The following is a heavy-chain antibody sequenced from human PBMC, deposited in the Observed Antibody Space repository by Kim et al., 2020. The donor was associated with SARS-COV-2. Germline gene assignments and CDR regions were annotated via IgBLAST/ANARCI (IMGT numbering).Heavy chain of an antibody. CDR2: FDPEDGET. J-gene: IGHJ4*02. Sequence: ASVKVSCKVSGYTLTELSMHWVRQAPGKGLEWMGGFDPEDGETIYAQKFQGRVTMTEDTSTDTAYMELSSLRSEDTAVYYCATPIRGYSYGHFDYWGQGTLVTVSS. CDR1: GYTLTELS. D-gene: IGHD5-18*01. V-gene: IGHV1-24*01. CDR3: ATPIRGYSYGHFDY.